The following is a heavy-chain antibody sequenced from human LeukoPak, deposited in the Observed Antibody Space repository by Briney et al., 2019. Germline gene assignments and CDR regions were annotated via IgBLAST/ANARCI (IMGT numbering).Heavy chain of an antibody. J-gene: IGHJ4*02. CDR1: GFSVNSDY. D-gene: IGHD3-10*01. CDR3: ARGVGVRGVIYQPLEV. V-gene: IGHV3-53*01. CDR2: IFAGGAP. Sequence: GGSLRLSCAASGFSVNSDYMTWVRQPPGKGLEWVGVIFAGGAPYYADSVKGRFTFSRDISKNILYVQMNSLRVEDTAVYYCARGVGVRGVIYQPLEVWGQGTLVIVSS.